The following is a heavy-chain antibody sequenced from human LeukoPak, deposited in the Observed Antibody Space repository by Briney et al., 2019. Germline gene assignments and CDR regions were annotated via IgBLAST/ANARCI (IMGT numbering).Heavy chain of an antibody. D-gene: IGHD3-10*01. CDR3: ARQSMYGSGSS. V-gene: IGHV5-51*01. Sequence: GESLKISCKTSGYNFNTYWIGWVRQMPGKGLEWMGIIYPGDSDTRYSPSFQGQVTISADKSVSTAYLQWSSLKASDTAMYYCARQSMYGSGSSWGQGTLVTVSS. CDR1: GYNFNTYW. J-gene: IGHJ4*02. CDR2: IYPGDSDT.